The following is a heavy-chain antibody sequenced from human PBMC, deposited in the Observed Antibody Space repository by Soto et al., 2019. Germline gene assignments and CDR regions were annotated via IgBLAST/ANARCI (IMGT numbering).Heavy chain of an antibody. CDR2: MYYSGST. J-gene: IGHJ4*02. V-gene: IGHV4-39*01. Sequence: SETLSLTCTVSGGSISSNSYYWGWIRQPPGKGLEWIGSMYYSGSTYYNPSLKSRVTISVDTSKNQFSLKLSSVTAADTAVYYCARAYSSSWGPFDYWGQGTLVTVSS. D-gene: IGHD6-13*01. CDR1: GGSISSNSYY. CDR3: ARAYSSSWGPFDY.